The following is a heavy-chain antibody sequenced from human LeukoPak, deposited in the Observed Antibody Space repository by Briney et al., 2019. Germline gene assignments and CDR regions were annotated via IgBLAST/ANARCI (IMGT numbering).Heavy chain of an antibody. CDR1: GYTFTDYS. Sequence: ASVKVSCKASGYTFTDYSMHWLRQAPGQPREWMGWIIPNSGGTNYEQKFQGRVTMTRDTSINTAYMELSRLKSDDTAVYYCARGLAGTTHFDYWGQGTLVTVSS. CDR3: ARGLAGTTHFDY. CDR2: IIPNSGGT. D-gene: IGHD6-19*01. V-gene: IGHV1-2*02. J-gene: IGHJ4*02.